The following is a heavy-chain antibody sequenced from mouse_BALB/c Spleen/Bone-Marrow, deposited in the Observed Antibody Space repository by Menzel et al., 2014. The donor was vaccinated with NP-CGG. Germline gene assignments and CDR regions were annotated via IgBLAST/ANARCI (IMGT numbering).Heavy chain of an antibody. CDR1: GYASTNYW. V-gene: IGHV1-63*01. CDR3: TRRRSLDY. Sequence: QVQLKESGTELVRPGTSVKISCKASGYASTNYWLGWVKQRPGHGLEWIGDIYPGSGNTYYNEKFKGKATLTADKSSSTAYMQLSGLTSEDSAVYFCTRRRSLDYWGQGTTLTVSS. CDR2: IYPGSGNT. J-gene: IGHJ2*01.